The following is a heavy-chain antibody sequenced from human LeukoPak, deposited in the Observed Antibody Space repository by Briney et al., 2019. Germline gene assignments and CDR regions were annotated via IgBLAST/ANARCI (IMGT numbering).Heavy chain of an antibody. V-gene: IGHV3-30*02. D-gene: IGHD6-13*01. J-gene: IGHJ4*02. CDR3: AKKRSSTWYDFDY. Sequence: QSGGSLRLSCAASGFTFSNYGMHWVRQEPGKGLEWVAFIRYDGTNKNYADSVRGRFTISRDNSKNTLYLQMNSLRAEDTAVYYCAKKRSSTWYDFDYWGQGTLVTVSS. CDR2: IRYDGTNK. CDR1: GFTFSNYG.